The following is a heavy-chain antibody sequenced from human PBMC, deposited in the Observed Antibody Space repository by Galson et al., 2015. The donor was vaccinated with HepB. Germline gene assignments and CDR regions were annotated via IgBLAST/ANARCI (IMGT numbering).Heavy chain of an antibody. CDR3: AKDLWVEDGSGSHSATIFDY. CDR1: GFTFSSYA. CDR2: ISGSGGST. Sequence: SLRLSCAASGFTFSSYAMSWVRQAPGKGLEWVSAISGSGGSTYYADSVKGRFTISRDNSKNTLYLQMNSLRAEDTAVYYCAKDLWVEDGSGSHSATIFDYWGQGTLVTVSS. V-gene: IGHV3-23*01. J-gene: IGHJ4*02. D-gene: IGHD3-10*01.